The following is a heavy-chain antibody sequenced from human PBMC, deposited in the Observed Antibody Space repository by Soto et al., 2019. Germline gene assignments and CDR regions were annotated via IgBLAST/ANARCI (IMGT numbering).Heavy chain of an antibody. D-gene: IGHD3-22*01. V-gene: IGHV3-23*01. CDR2: ISGSGDST. CDR3: ARTSLPRPMIVNDAFDL. Sequence: GGSLRLSCTASGFTFSSYAMGWVRQAPGKGLEWVSGISGSGDSTYYADSVMGRFTISRDNSRNTLYLQMNSLRAEDTALYYCARTSLPRPMIVNDAFDLWGQGTMVTVS. CDR1: GFTFSSYA. J-gene: IGHJ3*01.